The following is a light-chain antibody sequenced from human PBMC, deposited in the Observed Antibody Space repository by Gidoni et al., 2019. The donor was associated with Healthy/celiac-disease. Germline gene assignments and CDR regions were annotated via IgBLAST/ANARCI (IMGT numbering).Light chain of an antibody. CDR1: QSVSSSY. V-gene: IGKV3-20*01. Sequence: EIVLSQSPGTLALSPGDRATLSCRASQSVSSSYLAWYQQKPGQAPRLLIYGASSRATGIPDRFSGSGSGTDFTLTISRLEPEDLAVYYCQQYGSSRGTFGQGTKVEIK. CDR3: QQYGSSRGT. CDR2: GAS. J-gene: IGKJ1*01.